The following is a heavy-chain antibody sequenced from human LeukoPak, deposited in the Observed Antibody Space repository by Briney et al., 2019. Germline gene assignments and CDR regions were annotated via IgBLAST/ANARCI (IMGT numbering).Heavy chain of an antibody. V-gene: IGHV3-23*01. CDR2: IGSSGATI. CDR1: GFTFNKFA. D-gene: IGHD3-10*01. J-gene: IGHJ6*02. CDR3: AKISVGPLSRPTHVSLYYGMDV. Sequence: GGSLRLSCEASGFTFNKFAMSWVRQAPGKGPEWVSGIGSSGATIFYADSVKGRFTISRDNSKNTVYLEMNNLTAEDTAIYYCAKISVGPLSRPTHVSLYYGMDVWGQGTTVTVSS.